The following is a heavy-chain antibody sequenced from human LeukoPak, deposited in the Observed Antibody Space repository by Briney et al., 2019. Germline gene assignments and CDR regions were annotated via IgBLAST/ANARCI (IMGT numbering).Heavy chain of an antibody. V-gene: IGHV4-61*02. D-gene: IGHD5-12*01. J-gene: IGHJ4*02. CDR2: IYTSGST. Sequence: PSQTLSLTCTVSGGSISSGSYYWSWIRQPAGKGVEWIGRIYTSGSTNYNPSLKSRVTISVDTSKNQFSLKLSSVTAADTAVYYCAREWLRNTDYWGQGTLVTVSS. CDR3: AREWLRNTDY. CDR1: GGSISSGSYY.